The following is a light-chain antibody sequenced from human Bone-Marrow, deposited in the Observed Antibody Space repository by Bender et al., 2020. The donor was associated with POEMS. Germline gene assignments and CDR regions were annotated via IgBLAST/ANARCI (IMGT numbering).Light chain of an antibody. V-gene: IGLV2-23*01. CDR2: EGS. CDR1: SSDVGTYNV. J-gene: IGLJ1*01. CDR3: SSYAGTNNYV. Sequence: QSALTQPASVSGSPGQSITISCTGTSSDVGTYNVVSWYQQHPGKVPKVIIYEGSKRPSGVPDRFSGSKSGNTASLTVSGLQAEDEADYYCSSYAGTNNYVFGTGTKVTVL.